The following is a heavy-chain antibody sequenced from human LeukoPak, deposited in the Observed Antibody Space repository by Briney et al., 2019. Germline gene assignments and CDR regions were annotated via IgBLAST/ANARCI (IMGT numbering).Heavy chain of an antibody. D-gene: IGHD3-10*01. CDR1: GFTFSSYG. CDR3: AKDSGRGAPWGYYYYYYMDV. J-gene: IGHJ6*03. CDR2: ISYDGSNK. V-gene: IGHV3-30*18. Sequence: GGSLRLSCAASGFTFSSYGMHWVRQAPGKGLEWVAVISYDGSNKYYADSVKGRFTISRDNSKNTLYLQMNSLRAEDTAVYYCAKDSGRGAPWGYYYYYYMDVWGKGTTVTVSS.